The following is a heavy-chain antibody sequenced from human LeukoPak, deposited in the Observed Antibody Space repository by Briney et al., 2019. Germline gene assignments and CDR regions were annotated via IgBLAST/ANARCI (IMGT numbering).Heavy chain of an antibody. Sequence: GGSLRLSCAASGFTFNAHWMHWVRQTPEKGLAWLSRINTDGSTTNYADAVKGRFTISRDSAKDTLYLQMNSLRVEDTAVYYCARDLNWNQADYWGQGSLVTVSS. D-gene: IGHD1-20*01. CDR2: INTDGSTT. V-gene: IGHV3-74*01. CDR3: ARDLNWNQADY. CDR1: GFTFNAHW. J-gene: IGHJ4*02.